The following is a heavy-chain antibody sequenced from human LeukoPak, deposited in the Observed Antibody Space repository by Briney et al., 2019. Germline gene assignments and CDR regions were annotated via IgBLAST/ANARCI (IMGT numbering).Heavy chain of an antibody. V-gene: IGHV4-34*01. CDR1: GGSFSGYY. J-gene: IGHJ4*02. CDR2: INHGGST. CDR3: ARETMVRGVIIY. D-gene: IGHD3-10*01. Sequence: PSETLSLTCAVYGGSFSGYYWSWIRQPPGKGLEWIGEINHGGSTNYNPSLKSRVTISVDTSKNQFSLKLSYVTAADTAVYYCARETMVRGVIIYWGQGTLVTVSS.